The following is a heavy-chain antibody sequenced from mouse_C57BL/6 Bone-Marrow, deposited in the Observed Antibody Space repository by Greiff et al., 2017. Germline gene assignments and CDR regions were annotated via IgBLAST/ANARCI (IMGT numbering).Heavy chain of an antibody. CDR3: ARGRYYYGSSRYYFDY. J-gene: IGHJ2*01. Sequence: QVQLQQPGAELVKPGASVKWSCKASGYTFPSYWMHWVKQRPGQGLEGMGMIHPISGSTNYKEKFKGKATLTVDKSSSTAYMQLSSLTSEDSAVYYCARGRYYYGSSRYYFDYWGQGTTLTVSS. V-gene: IGHV1-64*01. CDR2: IHPISGST. CDR1: GYTFPSYW. D-gene: IGHD1-1*01.